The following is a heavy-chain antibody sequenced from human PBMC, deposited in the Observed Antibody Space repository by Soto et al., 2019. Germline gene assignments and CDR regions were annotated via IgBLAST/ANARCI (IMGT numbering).Heavy chain of an antibody. CDR1: GYTFTGYY. D-gene: IGHD3-22*01. CDR3: AYTTLDSYYYGMDV. J-gene: IGHJ6*02. CDR2: INPNSGGT. V-gene: IGHV1-2*04. Sequence: ASVKVSCKASGYTFTGYYMHWVRQSPGQGLEWMGWINPNSGGTNYAQKFQGWVTMTRDTSISTAYMELSRLRSDDTAVYYCAYTTLDSYYYGMDVWGQGTTVTSP.